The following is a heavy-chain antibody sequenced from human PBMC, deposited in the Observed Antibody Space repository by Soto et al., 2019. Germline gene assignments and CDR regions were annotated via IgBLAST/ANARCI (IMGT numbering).Heavy chain of an antibody. V-gene: IGHV4-59*08. D-gene: IGHD6-19*01. J-gene: IGHJ4*02. CDR1: GGAIGGYY. CDR2: VSYSGST. Sequence: SETLSLTCSLSGGAIGGYYWSWIRQPPGKALEWIGYVSYSGSTDYHPSLKSRVSISIDTSKNQFSLKMISVTTADTAVYYCARHGSDNGWYFDSWGQGALVTVSS. CDR3: ARHGSDNGWYFDS.